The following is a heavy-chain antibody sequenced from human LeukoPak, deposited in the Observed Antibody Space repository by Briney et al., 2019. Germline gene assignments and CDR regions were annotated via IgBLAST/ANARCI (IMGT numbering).Heavy chain of an antibody. CDR3: ARVGINCSGGSCYTAADY. CDR2: ISSSGSTI. Sequence: PGGSLRLSCAASGFTFSSYEMNWVRQAPGKGLEWVSYISSSGSTIYYADSVKGRFTISRDNAKNSLYLQMNSLRAEDTAVYYCARVGINCSGGSCYTAADYWGQGTLVTVSS. CDR1: GFTFSSYE. D-gene: IGHD2-15*01. J-gene: IGHJ4*02. V-gene: IGHV3-48*03.